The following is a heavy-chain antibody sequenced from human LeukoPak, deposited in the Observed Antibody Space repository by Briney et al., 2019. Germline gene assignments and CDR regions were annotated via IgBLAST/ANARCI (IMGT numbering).Heavy chain of an antibody. CDR2: ISSSGRTI. V-gene: IGHV3-11*01. CDR3: ARDLSSGYEFDY. J-gene: IGHJ4*02. Sequence: GGSLRLSCAASGFTFSDYYMSWIRQAPGKGLEWVSYISSSGRTIYYADSVKGRFTISRDNAKNSLYLQMNSLRAEDTAVYYCARDLSSGYEFDYWGQGTLVTVSS. CDR1: GFTFSDYY. D-gene: IGHD3-22*01.